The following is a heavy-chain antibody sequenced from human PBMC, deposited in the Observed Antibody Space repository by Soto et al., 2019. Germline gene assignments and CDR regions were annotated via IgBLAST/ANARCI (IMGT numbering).Heavy chain of an antibody. CDR3: ARDRPYCSGGSCYSFDY. V-gene: IGHV3-53*04. J-gene: IGHJ4*02. Sequence: GGSLRLSCAASGFTFSNYNMNWVRQAPGKGLEWVSVIYSGGSTYYADSVKGRFTISRHNSKNTLYLQMNSLRGEDTAVYYCARDRPYCSGGSCYSFDYWGQGTLVTVSS. CDR2: IYSGGST. CDR1: GFTFSNYN. D-gene: IGHD2-15*01.